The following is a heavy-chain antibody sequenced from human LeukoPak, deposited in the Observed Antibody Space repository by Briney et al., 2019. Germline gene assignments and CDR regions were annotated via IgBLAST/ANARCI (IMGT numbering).Heavy chain of an antibody. CDR2: IWYDGSNK. J-gene: IGHJ4*02. V-gene: IGHV3-33*06. Sequence: QSGGPLRLSCAASGFTFSSYGMHWVRQAPGKGLEWVAVIWYDGSNKYYADSVKGRFTISRDNSKNTLYLQMNSLRAEDTAVYYCAKDALAYCGGDCYWGFDYWGQGTPVTVSS. CDR1: GFTFSSYG. D-gene: IGHD2-21*02. CDR3: AKDALAYCGGDCYWGFDY.